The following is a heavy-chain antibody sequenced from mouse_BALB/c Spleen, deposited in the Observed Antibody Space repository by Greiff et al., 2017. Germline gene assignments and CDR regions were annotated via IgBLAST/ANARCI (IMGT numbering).Heavy chain of an antibody. D-gene: IGHD1-1*01. CDR1: GFTFSNYW. CDR3: TRPYYYGSFDY. CDR2: IRLKSNNYAT. J-gene: IGHJ2*01. Sequence: EVQRVESGGGLVQPGGSMKLSCVASGFTFSNYWMNWVRQSPEKGLEWVAEIRLKSNNYATHYAESVKGRFTISRDDSKSSVYLQMNNLRAEDTGIYYCTRPYYYGSFDYWGQGTTLTVSS. V-gene: IGHV6-6*02.